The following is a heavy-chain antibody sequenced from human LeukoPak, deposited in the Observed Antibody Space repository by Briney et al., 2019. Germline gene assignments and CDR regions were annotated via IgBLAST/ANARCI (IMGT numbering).Heavy chain of an antibody. D-gene: IGHD2-2*02. CDR2: IYPGDSDA. CDR3: ARNRGCTTSCDSLGAPGPYFAS. Sequence: GGSLRLSCEASGYSFPIYWIGWVRQMPGKGLEWMGIIYPGDSDARYSPSFQGPLTLSVDKSTNTAYLHWSNLKASDTATYYCARNRGCTTSCDSLGAPGPYFASWGQGTLVTVSS. V-gene: IGHV5-51*01. CDR1: GYSFPIYW. J-gene: IGHJ4*02.